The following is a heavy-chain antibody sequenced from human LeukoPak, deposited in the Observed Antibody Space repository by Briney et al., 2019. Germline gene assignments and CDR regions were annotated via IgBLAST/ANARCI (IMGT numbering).Heavy chain of an antibody. Sequence: MPSETLSLTCAVYGGSFSGYYRSWIRQPPGKGLEWIGEINHSGSTNYNPSLKSRVTISVDTSKNQFSLKLSPVTAADTAVYYCTVGRYYYGSGSYYKRAFDYWGQGTLVTVSS. V-gene: IGHV4-34*01. D-gene: IGHD3-10*01. CDR3: TVGRYYYGSGSYYKRAFDY. J-gene: IGHJ4*02. CDR2: INHSGST. CDR1: GGSFSGYY.